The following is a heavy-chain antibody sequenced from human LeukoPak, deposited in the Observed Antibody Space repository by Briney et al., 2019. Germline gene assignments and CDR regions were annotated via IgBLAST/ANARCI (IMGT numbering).Heavy chain of an antibody. CDR2: ISGNGVST. CDR3: VKGFEGYYDSRSDY. V-gene: IGHV3-64D*09. D-gene: IGHD3-22*01. J-gene: IGHJ4*02. Sequence: PGGSLRLSCSASGVTFSSYAMHWVRQAPGKGLESVSGISGNGVSTYHADSVKGRFTISRDNSKSTLYLQMSSLRAEDTAVYYCVKGFEGYYDSRSDYGGQGTLVTVSS. CDR1: GVTFSSYA.